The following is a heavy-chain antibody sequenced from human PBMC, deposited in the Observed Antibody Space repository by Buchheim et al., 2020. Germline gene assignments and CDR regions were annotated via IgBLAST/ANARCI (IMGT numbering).Heavy chain of an antibody. V-gene: IGHV3-21*01. CDR2: ISSSSSYI. Sequence: EVQLVESGGGLVKPGGSLRLSCAASGFTFSSYSMNWVRQAPGQGLEWVSSISSSSSYIYYADSVKGRFTISRDNAKNSLYLQMNSLRAEDTAVYYCARDHCGGDCYSGLYWGQGTL. CDR1: GFTFSSYS. D-gene: IGHD2-21*01. CDR3: ARDHCGGDCYSGLY. J-gene: IGHJ4*02.